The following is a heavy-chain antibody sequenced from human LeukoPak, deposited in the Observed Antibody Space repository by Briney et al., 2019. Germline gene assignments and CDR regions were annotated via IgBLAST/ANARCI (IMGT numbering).Heavy chain of an antibody. CDR2: INSNSGGT. D-gene: IGHD1-26*01. CDR3: ARDLSSTPNWELDY. Sequence: ASVKVSCKASGYTFIHYFIHWVRQAPGQGREWMGRINSNSGGTEYAQRFQGRVTMTRDTSITTVYMELHSLTFDGAAVYYCARDLSSTPNWELDYWGQGALVTVSS. CDR1: GYTFIHYF. V-gene: IGHV1-2*06. J-gene: IGHJ4*02.